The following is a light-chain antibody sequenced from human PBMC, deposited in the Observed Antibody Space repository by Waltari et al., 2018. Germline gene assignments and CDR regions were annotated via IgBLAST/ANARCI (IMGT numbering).Light chain of an antibody. CDR3: QQGNSYPFT. CDR2: YAN. J-gene: IGKJ3*01. V-gene: IGKV1-17*01. CDR1: QGISSY. Sequence: DIQMSQSPSSLSASEGDRVTITCRASQGISSYLNWYQQKPGKAPKLLIYYANSLASGVPSRFSGSGSGTEFTLTISSLQPDDFATYYCQQGNSYPFTFGPGTKLDIK.